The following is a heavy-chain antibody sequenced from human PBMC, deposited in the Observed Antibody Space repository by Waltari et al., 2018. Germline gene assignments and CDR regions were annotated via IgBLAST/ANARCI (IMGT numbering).Heavy chain of an antibody. CDR2: IGYDGSNK. CDR3: AKDPQDFDGAGYMDV. J-gene: IGHJ6*03. V-gene: IGHV3-33*06. D-gene: IGHD3-9*01. Sequence: QVQLVESGGGVVQPGRSLRLSCAASGFTFSSYGMHWVRQAPGKGLEWVAVIGYDGSNKYYADSVKGRFTISRDNSKNTLYLQMNSLRAEDTAVYYCAKDPQDFDGAGYMDVWGKGTTVTVSS. CDR1: GFTFSSYG.